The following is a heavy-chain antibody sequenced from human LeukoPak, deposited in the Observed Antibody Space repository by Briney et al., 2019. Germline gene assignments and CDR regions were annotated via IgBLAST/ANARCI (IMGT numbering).Heavy chain of an antibody. CDR1: GFTFSSYA. Sequence: GGSLRLSCAASGFTFSSYAMHWVRQAPGKGLEWVAVISYDGSNKYYADSVKGRFTISRDNSKNTLYLQMNSLRAEDTAVYYCASSIVGAHFDYWGQGTLATVSS. CDR3: ASSIVGAHFDY. D-gene: IGHD1-26*01. J-gene: IGHJ4*02. CDR2: ISYDGSNK. V-gene: IGHV3-30-3*01.